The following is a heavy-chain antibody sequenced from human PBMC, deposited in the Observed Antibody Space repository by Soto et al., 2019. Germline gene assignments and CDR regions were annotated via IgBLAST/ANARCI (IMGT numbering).Heavy chain of an antibody. D-gene: IGHD6-19*01. CDR3: AREGWYFDYYGMDV. CDR2: ISAYNGNT. Sequence: ASVKVSCKASGYTFTSYGISWVRQSPGQGLEWMGWISAYNGNTNYAQKLQGRVTMTTDTSTSTAYMELRSLRSDDTAVYYCAREGWYFDYYGMDVWGQGTTVTVSS. V-gene: IGHV1-18*01. J-gene: IGHJ6*02. CDR1: GYTFTSYG.